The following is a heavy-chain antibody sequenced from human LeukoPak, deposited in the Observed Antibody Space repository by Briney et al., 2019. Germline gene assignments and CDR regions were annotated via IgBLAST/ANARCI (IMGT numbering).Heavy chain of an antibody. J-gene: IGHJ6*02. D-gene: IGHD2-21*02. CDR3: ARGVYCDGDCQGYYYSMDV. Sequence: SVKVSCKASGGTFSRYAISWVRQAPGQGLEWMGRIIPILDITNYAQKYQGRVTITADTYTRTAYMELSTLRSEDTGVYYCARGVYCDGDCQGYYYSMDVWGQGTTVTVSS. V-gene: IGHV1-69*04. CDR2: IIPILDIT. CDR1: GGTFSRYA.